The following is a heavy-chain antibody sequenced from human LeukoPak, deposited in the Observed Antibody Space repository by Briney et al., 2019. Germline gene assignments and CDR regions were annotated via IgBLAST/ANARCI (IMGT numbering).Heavy chain of an antibody. Sequence: PSETLSLTCAVYGGSFSAYYWSWIRQPPGKGLEWIGEINYSGSTNYNPSLKSRVTISVDTSKNQFSLKLSSVTAADTAVYYCARHGTRYYYYYMDVWGKGTTVTISS. CDR3: ARHGTRYYYYYMDV. CDR2: INYSGST. J-gene: IGHJ6*03. D-gene: IGHD2-2*01. V-gene: IGHV4-34*01. CDR1: GGSFSAYY.